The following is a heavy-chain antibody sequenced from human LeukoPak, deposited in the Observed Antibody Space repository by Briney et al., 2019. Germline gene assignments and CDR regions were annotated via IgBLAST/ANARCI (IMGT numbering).Heavy chain of an antibody. J-gene: IGHJ4*02. D-gene: IGHD1-14*01. V-gene: IGHV3-23*05. Sequence: GGSLRLSCAATGFTFSGYAMNWVRQAPGKGLEWVSLIFASGSTTKYADSVKGRFTISRDNSKNTLYLQMNSLRAEDTAVYYCAKDLRPDGISDFDHWGQGTLVTVSS. CDR2: IFASGSTT. CDR1: GFTFSGYA. CDR3: AKDLRPDGISDFDH.